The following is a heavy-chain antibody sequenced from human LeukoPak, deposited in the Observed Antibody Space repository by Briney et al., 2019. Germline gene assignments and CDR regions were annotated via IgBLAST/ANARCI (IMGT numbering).Heavy chain of an antibody. CDR2: INHSGST. CDR1: GGSFSGYY. J-gene: IGHJ3*02. Sequence: PSETLSLTCAVYGGSFSGYYWIWIRQPPGKGLEWIGEINHSGSTNYNPSLKSRVTISVDTSKNQFSLKLSSVTAADTAVYYCARGGLVLRFLEWLYQAADAFDIWGQGTMVTVSS. V-gene: IGHV4-34*01. D-gene: IGHD3-3*01. CDR3: ARGGLVLRFLEWLYQAADAFDI.